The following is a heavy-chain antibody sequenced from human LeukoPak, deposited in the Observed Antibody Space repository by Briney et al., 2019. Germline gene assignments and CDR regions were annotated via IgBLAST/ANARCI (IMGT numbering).Heavy chain of an antibody. D-gene: IGHD3-22*01. Sequence: GGSLRLSCADSGFTFSRYAMSWVRQAPGKGLEWVSAISGSGGSTYYADSVKGGFTISRDNAKNTQYMQMNSLRAEDTAVYYCAKDPRYYYDSSGYSDYFDYWGQGTLVTVSS. CDR2: ISGSGGST. J-gene: IGHJ4*02. CDR3: AKDPRYYYDSSGYSDYFDY. V-gene: IGHV3-23*01. CDR1: GFTFSRYA.